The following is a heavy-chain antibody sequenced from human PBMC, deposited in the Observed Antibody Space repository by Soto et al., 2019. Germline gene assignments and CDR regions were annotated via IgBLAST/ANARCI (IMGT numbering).Heavy chain of an antibody. CDR3: ARGDSYYDFWSGPLYYFDY. J-gene: IGHJ4*02. Sequence: GSLRLSCAVSGFTFSNYAMSWVRQAPGKGLEWVTSISGSGARTYYADSVKGRITTSRDNPKNTLFLQVSSLRDEDTAVYYCARGDSYYDFWSGPLYYFDYWGQGTLVTVSS. D-gene: IGHD3-3*01. V-gene: IGHV3-23*01. CDR1: GFTFSNYA. CDR2: ISGSGART.